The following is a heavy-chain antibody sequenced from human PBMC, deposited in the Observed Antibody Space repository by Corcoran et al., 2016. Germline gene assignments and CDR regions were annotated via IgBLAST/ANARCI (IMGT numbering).Heavy chain of an antibody. D-gene: IGHD1-26*01. CDR2: IYYSGST. CDR3: AREDGRDGSPGNY. J-gene: IGHJ4*02. CDR1: GGSISSYY. V-gene: IGHV4-59*01. Sequence: QVQLQESGPGLVKPSETLSLTCTVSGGSISSYYWSWIRQPPGKGLEWIGYIYYSGSTNYNPSLKRRVTISVDTSKNQFPLKLSSVTAADTAVYDWAREDGRDGSPGNYWGQGTLVTVSS.